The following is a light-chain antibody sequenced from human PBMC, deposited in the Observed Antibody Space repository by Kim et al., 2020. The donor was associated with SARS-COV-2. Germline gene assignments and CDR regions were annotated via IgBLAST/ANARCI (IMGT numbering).Light chain of an antibody. CDR1: TGAVTTGHY. CDR3: LLYYAGKPWV. V-gene: IGLV7-43*01. Sequence: QTVVTQEPSLTVSPGGTVTLTCASSTGAVTTGHYPNWFQQKPGQAPRPLIYSTTNRHSWAPARFSGSLLGGKAALTVSGVQPEDEADYYCLLYYAGKPWVFGGGTQLTVL. CDR2: STT. J-gene: IGLJ3*02.